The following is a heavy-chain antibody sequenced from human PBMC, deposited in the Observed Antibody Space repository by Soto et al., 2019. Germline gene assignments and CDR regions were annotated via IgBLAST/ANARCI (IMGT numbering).Heavy chain of an antibody. CDR1: GFTFSGSA. Sequence: EVQLVESGGGLVQPGGSLKLSCAASGFTFSGSAMHWVRQASRNGLEWVGRIRSKANSYATAYAASVKGRLTISRDDSKNTAYLQMNSLKTEDTVVYYGTRLGGWSYYGMDVWGQGTTVTVSS. CDR3: TRLGGWSYYGMDV. D-gene: IGHD6-19*01. CDR2: IRSKANSYAT. J-gene: IGHJ6*02. V-gene: IGHV3-73*02.